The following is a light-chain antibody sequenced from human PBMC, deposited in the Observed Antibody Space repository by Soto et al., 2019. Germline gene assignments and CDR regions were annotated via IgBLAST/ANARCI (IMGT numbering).Light chain of an antibody. CDR1: SSDVGGYNY. CDR3: CSYAGSLYV. CDR2: DVS. V-gene: IGLV2-11*01. J-gene: IGLJ1*01. Sequence: QSVLTQPRSVSGSPGQSVTISCTGTSSDVGGYNYVSWYQQHPGKAPKLMIYDVSKRPSGVPDRFSGSKSGNTASLTISGLQAEDEADYYCCSYAGSLYVLGTGTKVTV.